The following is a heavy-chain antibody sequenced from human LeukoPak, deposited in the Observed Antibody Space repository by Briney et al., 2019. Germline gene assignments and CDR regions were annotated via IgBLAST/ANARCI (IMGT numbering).Heavy chain of an antibody. J-gene: IGHJ4*02. CDR2: INPNSGGT. CDR1: GGTFSSYA. V-gene: IGHV1-2*02. CDR3: ARDQGGYYSSSWVFDY. D-gene: IGHD6-13*01. Sequence: ASVKVSCKASGGTFSSYAISWVRQAPGQGLEWMGWINPNSGGTNFAQNFQGRVTMTRDTSISTAYMELSRLRSDDTAVYYCARDQGGYYSSSWVFDYWGQGTLVTVSS.